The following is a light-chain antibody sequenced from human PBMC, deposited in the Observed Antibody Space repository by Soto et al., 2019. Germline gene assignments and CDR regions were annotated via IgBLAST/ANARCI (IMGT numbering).Light chain of an antibody. J-gene: IGKJ1*01. CDR3: QQYNGYSQT. V-gene: IGKV1-5*03. CDR1: QNINSW. Sequence: DIQMTQSPSTLSASVGDRVTITCRASQNINSWLAWYQQKPGRAPKLLIYKASSLESGVPSRFSGSGSGTDFTLTISSLQPDDFATYYCQQYNGYSQTFGQGTKVEIK. CDR2: KAS.